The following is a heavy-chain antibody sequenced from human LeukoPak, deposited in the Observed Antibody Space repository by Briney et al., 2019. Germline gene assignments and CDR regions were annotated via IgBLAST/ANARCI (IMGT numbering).Heavy chain of an antibody. Sequence: GGSLRLSCAASGFTFSSYGMHWVRQAPGTGLEWVAIIKEDGSETYSMDSVKGRFTISRDNAKNSLYLQMNSLRGDDTAVYYCARVIWRQLAPFDYWGQGALVTVSS. CDR2: IKEDGSET. CDR3: ARVIWRQLAPFDY. CDR1: GFTFSSYG. D-gene: IGHD6-13*01. V-gene: IGHV3-7*03. J-gene: IGHJ4*02.